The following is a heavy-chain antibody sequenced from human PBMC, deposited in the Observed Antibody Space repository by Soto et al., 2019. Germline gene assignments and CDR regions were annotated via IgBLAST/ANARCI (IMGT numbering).Heavy chain of an antibody. CDR1: GYSFTTYW. CDR2: IYPGDSDA. V-gene: IGHV5-51*01. Sequence: GETLKISCKGSGYSFTTYWIGWVRQMPGKGLEWLGIIYPGDSDARYSPSIQGQVTISADKSISTAYLQWSSLKASDTAMYYCATAMDIWGQGTTVTVSS. CDR3: ATAMDI. J-gene: IGHJ6*02.